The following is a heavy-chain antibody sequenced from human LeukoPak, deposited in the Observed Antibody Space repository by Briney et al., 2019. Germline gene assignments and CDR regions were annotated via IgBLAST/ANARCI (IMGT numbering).Heavy chain of an antibody. CDR2: ISRSGNTI. CDR1: GFTFSGCE. Sequence: AGGSLRLSCAISGFTFSGCELTWVRQAPGKGLESISYISRSGNTIYYADSVKGRFTTSRDNAKNSLYLQMNSLRVEDTAVYYCARVATMVRVPLDALDIWGQGTMASVSS. D-gene: IGHD3-10*01. CDR3: ARVATMVRVPLDALDI. J-gene: IGHJ3*02. V-gene: IGHV3-48*03.